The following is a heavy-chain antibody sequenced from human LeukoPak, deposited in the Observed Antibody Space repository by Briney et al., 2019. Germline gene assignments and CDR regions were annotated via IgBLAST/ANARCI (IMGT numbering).Heavy chain of an antibody. D-gene: IGHD4-17*01. CDR1: GGTFSNYA. J-gene: IGHJ2*01. Sequence: SVKVSCTASGGTFSNYAISWVRQAPGQGLEWMGGIIPIFGSANYAQNFQGRVTITADESTSTAYMKLSSLRSEDTAVYYFAIHPYGYWYFDLWGCGTLVTVSS. CDR3: AIHPYGYWYFDL. V-gene: IGHV1-69*13. CDR2: IIPIFGSA.